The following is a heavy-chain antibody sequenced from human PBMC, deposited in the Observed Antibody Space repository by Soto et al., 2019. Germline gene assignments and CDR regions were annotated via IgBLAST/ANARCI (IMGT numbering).Heavy chain of an antibody. CDR3: ARDHSLAVAKYYYYYYGMDV. CDR2: ISSSSSYI. Sequence: SLRLSCAATGFTFSSSSMNWALQAPGKGVEWVSSISSSSSYIYYADSVKGRFTISRDNAKNSLYLQMNSLRAEDTAVYYCARDHSLAVAKYYYYYYGMDVWGQGTTVT. V-gene: IGHV3-21*01. D-gene: IGHD6-19*01. J-gene: IGHJ6*02. CDR1: GFTFSSSS.